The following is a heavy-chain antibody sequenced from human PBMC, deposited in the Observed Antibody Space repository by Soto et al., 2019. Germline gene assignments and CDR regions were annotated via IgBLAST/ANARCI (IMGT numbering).Heavy chain of an antibody. J-gene: IGHJ4*02. CDR2: IYHSGNT. CDR1: GGSISSSNW. Sequence: QVQLQESGPGLVKPSGTLSLTCAVSGGSISSSNWWSWVRQPPGKGLEWIGAIYHSGNTNYNPSLKSRVTMAVEKARIQFSLKLSSVIAADTAVYYCARRWGEGRVDYWGQGTLVTVSS. D-gene: IGHD3-10*01. V-gene: IGHV4-4*02. CDR3: ARRWGEGRVDY.